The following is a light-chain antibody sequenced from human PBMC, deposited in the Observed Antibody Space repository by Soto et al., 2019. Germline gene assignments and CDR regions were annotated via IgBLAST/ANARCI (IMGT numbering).Light chain of an antibody. J-gene: IGKJ1*01. V-gene: IGKV1-5*03. CDR3: QHYNSYSEA. CDR1: QTISSW. Sequence: DLQLPQSPSTLAGSVGDRVTITCRASQTISSWLAWYQQKPGQAPKLLIYKASTLKSGVPSRFSGSGSGTECTLTIIILQSDDFATYYCQHYNSYSEAFGQRTKVEL. CDR2: KAS.